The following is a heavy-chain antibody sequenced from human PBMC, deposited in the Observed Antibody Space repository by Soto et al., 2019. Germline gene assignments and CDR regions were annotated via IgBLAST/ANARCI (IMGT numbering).Heavy chain of an antibody. J-gene: IGHJ4*02. CDR3: ARSDSYEDTGTFEN. Sequence: QVHLVQSGGDLKNPGSSVKVSCKASGYSFSDFGITWVRQAPGQGLEWMGWISGKNGNTNYAQKVQGRVTLTADTSTSTAYMEMRALTSDETGIYYCARSDSYEDTGTFENWVQGTPVTVSS. V-gene: IGHV1-18*04. D-gene: IGHD2-21*02. CDR1: GYSFSDFG. CDR2: ISGKNGNT.